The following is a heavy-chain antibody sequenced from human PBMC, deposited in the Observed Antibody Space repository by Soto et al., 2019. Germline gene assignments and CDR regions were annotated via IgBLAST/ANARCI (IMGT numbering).Heavy chain of an antibody. CDR2: VHYSGTT. V-gene: IGHV4-59*12. CDR3: ARRWSGTDY. CDR1: GGSIGNYY. Sequence: SETLSLTCTVSGGSIGNYYWNWIRQTPGKGLEWIGYVHYSGTTSYNPSLESRVTISLNTSKNQFSLKLNSVTAADTAVYYCARRWSGTDYWGQGTLVTVSS. D-gene: IGHD3-10*01. J-gene: IGHJ4*02.